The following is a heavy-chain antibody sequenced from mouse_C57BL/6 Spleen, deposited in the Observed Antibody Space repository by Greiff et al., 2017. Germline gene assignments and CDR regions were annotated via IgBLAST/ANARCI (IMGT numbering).Heavy chain of an antibody. CDR1: GYTFTDYE. D-gene: IGHD2-2*01. V-gene: IGHV1-15*01. Sequence: QVQLKQSGAELVRPGASVTLSCKASGYTFTDYEMHWVKQTPVHGLEWIGAIDPETGGTAYNQKFKGKAILTADKSSSTAYMALRSLTSEDSAVYYCTIRGMVTTRTWFAYWGQGTLVTVSA. CDR2: IDPETGGT. CDR3: TIRGMVTTRTWFAY. J-gene: IGHJ3*01.